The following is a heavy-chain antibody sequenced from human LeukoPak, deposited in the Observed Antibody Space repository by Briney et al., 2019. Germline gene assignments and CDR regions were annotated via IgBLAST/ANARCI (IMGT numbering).Heavy chain of an antibody. CDR1: GFTFSHYG. Sequence: PGRSLRLSCATSGFTFSHYGMHWVGQAPGKGLEWVAVIWSDGTNSFYGGPVKGRFTISRDNFQRTVYLQMNSLRAEDTAVYYCAKDAQRGFDYSNSLDKWGQGTLVTVSS. CDR3: AKDAQRGFDYSNSLDK. D-gene: IGHD4-11*01. J-gene: IGHJ4*02. CDR2: IWSDGTNS. V-gene: IGHV3-33*06.